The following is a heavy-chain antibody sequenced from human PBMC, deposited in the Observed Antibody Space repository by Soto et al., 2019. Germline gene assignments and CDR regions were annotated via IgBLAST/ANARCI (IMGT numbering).Heavy chain of an antibody. CDR2: VYHTGRT. D-gene: IGHD3-3*01. Sequence: PSETLSLTCTVSGGSISSGDYYWSWIRQPPGKGLEWIGYVYHTGRTSYNPSLKSRVSISMDTSKNQLSLNLDSVTAADTAVYFCARDFAYFDSWGQGTLVTVSS. V-gene: IGHV4-61*08. CDR3: ARDFAYFDS. CDR1: GGSISSGDYY. J-gene: IGHJ4*02.